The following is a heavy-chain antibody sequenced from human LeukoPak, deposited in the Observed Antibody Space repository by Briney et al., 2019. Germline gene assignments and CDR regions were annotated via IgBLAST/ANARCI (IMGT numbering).Heavy chain of an antibody. J-gene: IGHJ4*02. D-gene: IGHD3-10*01. CDR1: GGSISSYY. V-gene: IGHV4-59*01. CDR2: IYYSGST. CDR3: ARGITMVRGVFDY. Sequence: SETLSLTCTVSGGSISSYYWSWIRQPPGKGLEWIGYIYYSGSTNYNPSLKSRVTIPVDTSKNQFSLKLSSVTAADTAVYYCARGITMVRGVFDYWGQGTLVTVSS.